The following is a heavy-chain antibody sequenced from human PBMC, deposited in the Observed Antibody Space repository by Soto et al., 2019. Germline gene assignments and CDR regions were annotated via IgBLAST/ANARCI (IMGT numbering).Heavy chain of an antibody. V-gene: IGHV1-69*13. CDR3: ARGLPGYSYGDYYYYGMDV. D-gene: IGHD5-18*01. J-gene: IGHJ6*02. Sequence: ASVKVSCKASGGTFSSYAISWVRQAPGQGLEWMGGIIPIFGTANYAQKFQGRVTITADESTSTAYMELSSLRSEDTAVYYCARGLPGYSYGDYYYYGMDVWGQGTTVTVSS. CDR2: IIPIFGTA. CDR1: GGTFSSYA.